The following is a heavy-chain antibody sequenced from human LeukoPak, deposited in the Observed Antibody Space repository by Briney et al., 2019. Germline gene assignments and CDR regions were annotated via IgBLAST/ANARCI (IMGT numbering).Heavy chain of an antibody. V-gene: IGHV3-66*02. CDR3: ASAYDFWSGYYIDY. D-gene: IGHD3-3*01. CDR2: IYSGGST. CDR1: GFTVSSNY. J-gene: IGHJ4*02. Sequence: GGSLRLSCAASGFTVSSNYMSWVRQAPGKGLEWVSVIYSGGSTYYADSVKGRFTISRDNSKNTLYLQMNSLRAEDTAVYYCASAYDFWSGYYIDYWGQGTLVTVSS.